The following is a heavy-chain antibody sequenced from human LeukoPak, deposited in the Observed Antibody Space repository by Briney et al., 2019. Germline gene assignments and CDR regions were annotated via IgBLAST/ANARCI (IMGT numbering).Heavy chain of an antibody. Sequence: SETLSLTCTVSGGSISSSSYYWGWIRQPPGKGLEWIGSIYYSGSTYYNPSLKSRVTISVDTSKNQFSLKLSSVTAADTAVYYCARVPDSSSWYLGWFDPWGQGTLVTVSS. CDR2: IYYSGST. D-gene: IGHD6-13*01. CDR1: GGSISSSSYY. CDR3: ARVPDSSSWYLGWFDP. J-gene: IGHJ5*02. V-gene: IGHV4-39*01.